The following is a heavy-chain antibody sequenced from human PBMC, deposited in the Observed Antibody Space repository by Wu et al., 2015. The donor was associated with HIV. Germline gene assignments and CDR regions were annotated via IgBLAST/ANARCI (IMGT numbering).Heavy chain of an antibody. D-gene: IGHD3-22*01. Sequence: QVQLVQSGAEVKKPGSSVKVSCKASGGTFSSYAISWVRQAPGQGLEWMGGIIPIFGTANYAQKFQGRVTITTDESTSTAYMELSSLRSEDTAVYYCAGGYYDSSGYPRDPDLSQHWGQGTLVTVSS. CDR2: IIPIFGTA. J-gene: IGHJ1*01. V-gene: IGHV1-69*05. CDR3: AGGYYDSSGYPRDPDLSQH. CDR1: GGTFSSYA.